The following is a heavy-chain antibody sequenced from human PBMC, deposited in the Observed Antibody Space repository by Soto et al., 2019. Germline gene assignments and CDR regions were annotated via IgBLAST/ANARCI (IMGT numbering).Heavy chain of an antibody. V-gene: IGHV4-30-4*01. D-gene: IGHD2-2*01. CDR2: IYYSGST. J-gene: IGHJ5*02. CDR3: AREYCSSTSCHNWFDP. CDR1: GGSISSGDYY. Sequence: SETLSLTCTVSGGSISSGDYYWSWIRQPPGKGLEWIGYIYYSGSTYYNPSLKSRVTISVDTSKNQFSLKLSSVTAADTAVYYCAREYCSSTSCHNWFDPWGQGTLVTVSS.